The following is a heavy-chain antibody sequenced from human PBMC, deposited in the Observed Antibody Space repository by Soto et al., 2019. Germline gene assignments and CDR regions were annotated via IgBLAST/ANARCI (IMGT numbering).Heavy chain of an antibody. J-gene: IGHJ6*02. CDR1: GFTFSNYG. CDR2: IWHDGNNK. D-gene: IGHD1-26*01. CDR3: ASDLVGASDTYGLDV. Sequence: GGSLRLSCAASGFTFSNYGMHWVRQAPGKGLEWVAIIWHDGNNKYYADSVRGRFIISRDNSKNRLYLQMNSLRAEDTAVYYCASDLVGASDTYGLDVWGQGTPVTVSS. V-gene: IGHV3-33*01.